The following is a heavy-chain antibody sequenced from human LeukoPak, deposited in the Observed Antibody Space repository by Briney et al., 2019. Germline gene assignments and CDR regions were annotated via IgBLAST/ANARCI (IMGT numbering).Heavy chain of an antibody. J-gene: IGHJ6*04. V-gene: IGHV3-53*01. CDR3: AELGITMIGGV. Sequence: ETLSLTCTVSGGSISSSSYYWGWVRQAPVKGLEWVSIIYSGGSTYYADSVKGRFTISRDNAKNSLYLQMNSLRAEDTAVYYCAELGITMIGGVWGKGTTVTISS. CDR2: IYSGGST. D-gene: IGHD3-10*02. CDR1: GGSISSSSYY.